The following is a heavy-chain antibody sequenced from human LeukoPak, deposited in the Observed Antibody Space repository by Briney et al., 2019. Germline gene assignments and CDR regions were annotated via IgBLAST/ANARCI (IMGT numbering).Heavy chain of an antibody. CDR2: ISYDGNNE. V-gene: IGHV3-30*04. J-gene: IGHJ5*02. CDR3: ARDRSSGRTTWFDP. Sequence: PGRSLRLSCAASGFTFSSSAMHWVRHAPGKGLEWVAFISYDGNNEYYADSVKGRFTISRDNSKNTLYLQTNSLRVEDTAVYYCARDRSSGRTTWFDPWGQGTLVTVSS. CDR1: GFTFSSSA. D-gene: IGHD6-19*01.